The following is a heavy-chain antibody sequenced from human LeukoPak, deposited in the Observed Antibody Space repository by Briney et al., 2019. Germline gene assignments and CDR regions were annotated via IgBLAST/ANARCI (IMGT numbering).Heavy chain of an antibody. CDR1: GFTFSNFW. D-gene: IGHD6-6*01. CDR2: IKQDGSEK. V-gene: IGHV3-7*01. CDR3: ARDRIPALPGY. Sequence: PGGSLRLSCVTSGFTFSNFWMTWVRQAPGKGLGWVANIKQDGSEKYYVDSVKGRFTVSRDNAKNSLYLQMNSLRAEDTAVYSCARDRIPALPGYWGQGTLVTVSS. J-gene: IGHJ4*02.